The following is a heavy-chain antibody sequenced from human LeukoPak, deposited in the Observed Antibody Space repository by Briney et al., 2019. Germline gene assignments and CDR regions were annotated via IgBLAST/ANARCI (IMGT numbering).Heavy chain of an antibody. CDR3: AKGLSTNYYYGMDV. CDR1: GFTFSSYA. V-gene: IGHV3-23*01. Sequence: GGSLRLSCAASGFTFSSYAMSWVRQAPGKGLEWDSAISGSGGSTYYADSVKGRFTISRDNSKNTLYLQMNSLRAEDTAVYYCAKGLSTNYYYGMDVWGQGTTVTVSS. J-gene: IGHJ6*02. D-gene: IGHD2-2*01. CDR2: ISGSGGST.